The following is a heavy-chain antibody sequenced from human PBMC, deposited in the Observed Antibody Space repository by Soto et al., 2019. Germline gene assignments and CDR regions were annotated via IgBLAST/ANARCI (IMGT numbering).Heavy chain of an antibody. Sequence: SETLSLTCAVYGGSFSGYYWSWIRQPPGKGLEWIGEINHSGSTNYNPSLKSRVTISVDTSKNQFSLKLSSVTAADTAVYYCARWRAHSLGSSSWYIPPYYYYYGMDVWGQGTTVTFSS. J-gene: IGHJ6*02. CDR3: ARWRAHSLGSSSWYIPPYYYYYGMDV. V-gene: IGHV4-34*01. D-gene: IGHD6-13*01. CDR2: INHSGST. CDR1: GGSFSGYY.